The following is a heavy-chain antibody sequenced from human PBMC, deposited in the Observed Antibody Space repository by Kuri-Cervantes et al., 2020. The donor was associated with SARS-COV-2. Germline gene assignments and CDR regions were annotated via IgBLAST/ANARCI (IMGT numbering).Heavy chain of an antibody. J-gene: IGHJ4*02. CDR1: GGSFSGYY. V-gene: IGHV4-34*01. CDR2: INHSGST. CDR3: ARGPGTTVLIDY. D-gene: IGHD4-11*01. Sequence: SETLSLTCAVYGGSFSGYYWSWIRQPPGKGLEWIGEINHSGSTNYNPSLKSRVTISVDTSKNQFSLKLSSVTAADTAVYYCARGPGTTVLIDYWGQGTLVTVSS.